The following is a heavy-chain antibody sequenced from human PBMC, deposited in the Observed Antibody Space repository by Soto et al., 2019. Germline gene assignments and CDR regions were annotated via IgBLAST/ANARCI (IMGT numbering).Heavy chain of an antibody. CDR1: GGTFSSYA. D-gene: IGHD2-21*02. CDR3: ACYHYSYCGGDCYLGDFDY. J-gene: IGHJ4*02. CDR2: IITIFGTA. V-gene: IGHV1-69*13. Sequence: ASVKVSCKASGGTFSSYAISWVRQAPGQGLEWMGGIITIFGTANYAQKFQGRVTITADEYTSTAYMELRSLRSEDTAVYYCACYHYSYCGGDCYLGDFDYWGQGTLVTVSS.